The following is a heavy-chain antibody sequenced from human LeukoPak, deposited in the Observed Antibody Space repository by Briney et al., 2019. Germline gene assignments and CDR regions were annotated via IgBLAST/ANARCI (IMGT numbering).Heavy chain of an antibody. CDR3: ARHSSSSYFDY. Sequence: SETLSLTCTVSGGSISSYYWSWIRQPPGKGLEWIGYIYYSGSTNYNPSLKSRVTISVDTSKNQFSLKLSSVTAADTAVYYCARHSSSSYFDYWGQGTLVTVSS. J-gene: IGHJ4*02. CDR2: IYYSGST. CDR1: GGSISSYY. V-gene: IGHV4-59*01. D-gene: IGHD6-13*01.